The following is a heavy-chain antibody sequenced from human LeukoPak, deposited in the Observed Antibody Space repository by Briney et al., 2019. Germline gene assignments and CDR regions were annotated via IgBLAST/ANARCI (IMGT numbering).Heavy chain of an antibody. CDR1: GYTFTGYY. CDR3: ARDFKAVPGTGGLDV. J-gene: IGHJ6*02. V-gene: IGHV1-2*04. CDR2: INPNSGGT. D-gene: IGHD6-19*01. Sequence: GASVEVSCKASGYTFTGYYMHWVRQAPGQGLEWMGWINPNSGGTNYAQKFQGWVTMTRDTSISTAYMELSRLRSDDTAVYFCARDFKAVPGTGGLDVWGQGTTVTVSS.